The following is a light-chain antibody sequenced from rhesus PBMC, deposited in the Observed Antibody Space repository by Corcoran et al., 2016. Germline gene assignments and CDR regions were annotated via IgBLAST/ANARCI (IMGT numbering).Light chain of an antibody. CDR1: QGISSW. CDR3: QQHNSYPLT. CDR2: AAS. Sequence: DIQMTPSPSSLSSSVGDRVTITCQASQGISSWLAWYQQKPGKAPKLLLYAASSLQSGVPSRFIGSGSGTDFTLTISSLQPEDFATYYCQQHNSYPLTFGGGTKVEIK. J-gene: IGKJ4*01. V-gene: IGKV1-33*02.